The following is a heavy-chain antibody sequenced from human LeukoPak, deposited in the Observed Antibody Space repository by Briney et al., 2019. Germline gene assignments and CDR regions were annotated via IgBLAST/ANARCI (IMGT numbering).Heavy chain of an antibody. Sequence: SVKVSCKASGGTFSSYAISWVRQALGQGLEWMGGIIPIFGTANYAQKFQGRVTITADESTSTAYMELSSLRSEDTAVYYCARDPPTLWGFFDYWGQGTLVTVSS. CDR3: ARDPPTLWGFFDY. V-gene: IGHV1-69*01. D-gene: IGHD2-21*01. CDR1: GGTFSSYA. CDR2: IIPIFGTA. J-gene: IGHJ4*02.